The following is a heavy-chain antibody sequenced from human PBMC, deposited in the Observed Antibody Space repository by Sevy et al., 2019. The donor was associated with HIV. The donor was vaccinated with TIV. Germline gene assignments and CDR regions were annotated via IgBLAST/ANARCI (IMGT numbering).Heavy chain of an antibody. CDR3: AKDQGDYIWGTYRH. CDR1: ACTFKSYA. V-gene: IGHV3-23*01. CDR2: ISGSGGDT. J-gene: IGHJ4*02. Sequence: GRSLRLSCAASACTFKSYAMTWVRQAPGKGLEWISSISGSGGDTKYADSVKGRFTISRDNSKYTLYLQMNSLRAEDTAVYYCAKDQGDYIWGTYRHWGQGTLVTVSA. D-gene: IGHD3-16*02.